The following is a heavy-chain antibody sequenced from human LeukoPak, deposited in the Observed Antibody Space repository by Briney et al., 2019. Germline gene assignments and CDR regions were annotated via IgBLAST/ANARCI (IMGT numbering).Heavy chain of an antibody. J-gene: IGHJ3*02. D-gene: IGHD3-10*01. CDR2: MNPNSGNT. V-gene: IGHV1-8*01. CDR3: ARVTGFRVAFDI. Sequence: ASVKVSCEASGYTFTSYDINWVRQATGQGLEWMGWMNPNSGNTGYAQKFQGRVTMTRNTSISTAYMELSSLRSEDTAVYYCARVTGFRVAFDIWGQGTMVTVSS. CDR1: GYTFTSYD.